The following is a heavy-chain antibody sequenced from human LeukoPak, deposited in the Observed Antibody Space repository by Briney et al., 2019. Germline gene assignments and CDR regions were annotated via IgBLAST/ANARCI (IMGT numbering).Heavy chain of an antibody. D-gene: IGHD3-10*01. CDR2: IYYSGSI. J-gene: IGHJ4*02. CDR3: ARHLYGSGSYDY. CDR1: GGSISGYY. V-gene: IGHV4-59*08. Sequence: SETLSLTCTVSGGSISGYYWSWIRQPPGKGLEWIGYIYYSGSINYNPSLKSRVTISVDTSKNQFSLKLTSVIAADTAVYYCARHLYGSGSYDYWGQGTLVTVSS.